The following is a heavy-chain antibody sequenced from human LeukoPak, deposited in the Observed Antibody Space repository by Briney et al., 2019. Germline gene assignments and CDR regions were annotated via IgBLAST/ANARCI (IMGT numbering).Heavy chain of an antibody. CDR1: GFTFSGYW. D-gene: IGHD3-9*01. CDR3: ARVDWNSGSFDI. CDR2: MKQDGSEI. J-gene: IGHJ3*02. Sequence: GGSLRLSCAASGFTFSGYWMSWVRQAPGKGLEWVATMKQDGSEIYYVDSVKGRFTISRDNAKSSPYLQMNSLRVEDTAVYFCARVDWNSGSFDIWGQGTMVTVSS. V-gene: IGHV3-7*04.